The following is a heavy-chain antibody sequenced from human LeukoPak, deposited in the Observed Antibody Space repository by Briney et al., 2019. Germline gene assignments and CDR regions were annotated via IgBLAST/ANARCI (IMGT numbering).Heavy chain of an antibody. J-gene: IGHJ1*01. Sequence: PGGSLRLSCAASGFTFSSYSMNWVRQAPGKGLEWVSSISSSSSYIYYADSVKGRFTISRDNAKNSLYLQMNSLRAEDTAVYYCARVMVQGVIPPDWGQGTLVTVSS. CDR3: ARVMVQGVIPPD. D-gene: IGHD3-10*01. CDR2: ISSSSSYI. V-gene: IGHV3-21*01. CDR1: GFTFSSYS.